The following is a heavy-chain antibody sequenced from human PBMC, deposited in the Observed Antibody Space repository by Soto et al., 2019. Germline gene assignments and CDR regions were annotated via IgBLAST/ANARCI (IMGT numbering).Heavy chain of an antibody. CDR1: GFTFSSYA. V-gene: IGHV3-23*01. J-gene: IGHJ1*01. CDR3: AKDPGIAAAGPEYFQH. CDR2: IGESGTPT. Sequence: VQLLESGGGLVQPGGSLRLSCAASGFTFSSYAMKWVRQAPGKGLEWVSLIGESGTPTYYADSVKGRFTISRDNSGNTLFLEMNSLRAEDTAVYYCAKDPGIAAAGPEYFQHWGQGTLVTVSS. D-gene: IGHD6-13*01.